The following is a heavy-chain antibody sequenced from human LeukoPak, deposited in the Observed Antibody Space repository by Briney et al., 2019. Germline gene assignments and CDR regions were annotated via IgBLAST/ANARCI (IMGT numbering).Heavy chain of an antibody. Sequence: GGSLRLSSAASGFTFSSYWMHWVRQVPGKGLVWVSRINTDGTNTTYADSVKGRFTMSRDNAKSRLYLQMNSLRAEDTAVYYCARGYSGTYRVDYWGQGTLVTVSS. V-gene: IGHV3-74*01. D-gene: IGHD1-26*01. CDR2: INTDGTNT. CDR3: ARGYSGTYRVDY. CDR1: GFTFSSYW. J-gene: IGHJ4*02.